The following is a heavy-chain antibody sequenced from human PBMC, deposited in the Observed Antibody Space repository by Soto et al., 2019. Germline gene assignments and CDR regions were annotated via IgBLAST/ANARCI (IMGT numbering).Heavy chain of an antibody. CDR2: IYSGGST. CDR3: ASPRGGAVAAHFDY. J-gene: IGHJ4*02. D-gene: IGHD6-19*01. Sequence: GGSLRLSCAASGFTVSSNYMSWVRQAPGKGLEWVSVIYSGGSTYYADSVKGRFTISRDNSKNTLYLQMNSLRAEDTAVYYCASPRGGAVAAHFDYWGQGTLVTVSS. CDR1: GFTVSSNY. V-gene: IGHV3-66*01.